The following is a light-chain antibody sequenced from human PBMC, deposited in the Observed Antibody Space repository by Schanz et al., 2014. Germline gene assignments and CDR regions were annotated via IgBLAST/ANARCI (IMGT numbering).Light chain of an antibody. CDR2: DAS. CDR3: QQYGSS. Sequence: EIVLTQSPATLSLSPGERATLSCRASQSVGRYLAWYQQKPGQAPRLLISDASDRATGIPARFSGSGSGTDFTLTISSLEPEDFAVYYCQQYGSSFGGGTKVEIK. CDR1: QSVGRY. J-gene: IGKJ4*01. V-gene: IGKV3-11*01.